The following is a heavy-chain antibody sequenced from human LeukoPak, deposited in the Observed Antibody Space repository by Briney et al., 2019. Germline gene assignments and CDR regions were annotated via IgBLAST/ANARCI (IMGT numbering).Heavy chain of an antibody. V-gene: IGHV3-48*01. CDR2: ISSSSSTI. CDR1: GFTFSSYA. D-gene: IGHD2-8*01. Sequence: GGSLRLSCAASGFTFSSYAMTWVRQAPGKGLEWVSYISSSSSTIYYADSVKGRFTISRDNSKNTLYLQMSSLRAEDTAVYYCAKDRSDNNTWYAGSHWGQGTLVTVSS. CDR3: AKDRSDNNTWYAGSH. J-gene: IGHJ4*02.